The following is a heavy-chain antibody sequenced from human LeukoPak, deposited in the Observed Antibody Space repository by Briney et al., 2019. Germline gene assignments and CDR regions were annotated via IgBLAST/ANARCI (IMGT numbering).Heavy chain of an antibody. CDR1: GYTFSDYY. V-gene: IGHV1-2*02. CDR3: ATLEGLWGSSRPYNWFDP. Sequence: ASVKVSCKASGYTFSDYYMHWVRQAPGQGLEWMGWINPNSGGTNYAQNFQGRVTMTRDTSITTAYMEVTRLRSDDTAVYYCATLEGLWGSSRPYNWFDPWGQGTLVTVSS. D-gene: IGHD3-16*02. J-gene: IGHJ5*02. CDR2: INPNSGGT.